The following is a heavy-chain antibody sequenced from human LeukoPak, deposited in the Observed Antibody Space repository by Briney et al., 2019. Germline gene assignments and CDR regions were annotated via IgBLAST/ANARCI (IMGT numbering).Heavy chain of an antibody. CDR1: GGSISSSSYY. CDR3: ARREMATILFDY. V-gene: IGHV4-39*07. Sequence: SETLSLTCTVSGGSISSSSYYWGWIRQPPGKGLEWIGSIYYSGSTYYNPSLKSRVTISVDTSKNQFSLKLSSVTAADTAVYYCARREMATILFDYWGQGTLVTVSS. D-gene: IGHD5-24*01. J-gene: IGHJ4*02. CDR2: IYYSGST.